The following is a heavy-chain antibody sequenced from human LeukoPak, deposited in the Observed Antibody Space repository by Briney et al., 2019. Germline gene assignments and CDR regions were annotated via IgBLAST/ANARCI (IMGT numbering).Heavy chain of an antibody. D-gene: IGHD1-26*01. CDR2: IIPIFGIA. J-gene: IGHJ4*02. CDR1: GGTFSSYA. CDR3: ARDRGSSRYYSFDY. V-gene: IGHV1-69*04. Sequence: ASVKVSCKASGGTFSSYAISWVRQAHGQGLEWMGRIIPIFGIANYAQKFQGRVTITADKSTSTAYMELSSLRSEDTAVYYCARDRGSSRYYSFDYWGQGTLVTVSS.